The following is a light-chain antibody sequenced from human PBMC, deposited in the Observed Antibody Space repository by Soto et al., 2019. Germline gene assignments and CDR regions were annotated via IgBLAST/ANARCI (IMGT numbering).Light chain of an antibody. CDR2: ATS. V-gene: IGKV3-20*01. CDR1: QSVSTNY. CDR3: QQYGDYNSPRYS. J-gene: IGKJ2*03. Sequence: EIVLTQSPGTLSLSPGDRVTLSCRASQSVSTNYFSWYQQKPGQAPRLLIYATSSRAVGIPDRFSGSGSGTDFTHTISRLEPEDFAMYYCQQYGDYNSPRYSFGQGTRLEI.